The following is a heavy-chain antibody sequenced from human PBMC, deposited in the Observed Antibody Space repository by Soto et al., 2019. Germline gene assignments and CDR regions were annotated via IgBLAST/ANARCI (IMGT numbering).Heavy chain of an antibody. CDR3: AKDQGMDV. CDR1: GFTFSDYA. J-gene: IGHJ6*02. Sequence: EVQVLESGGGLAQPGGSLRLSCVASGFTFSDYAMAWVRQSPGKGLEWVSSISGSGGSTYYADSVKGRFTISRDNSKNTVFLQMNSLRAEDTAVYYCAKDQGMDVWGQGATVTVSS. CDR2: ISGSGGST. V-gene: IGHV3-23*01.